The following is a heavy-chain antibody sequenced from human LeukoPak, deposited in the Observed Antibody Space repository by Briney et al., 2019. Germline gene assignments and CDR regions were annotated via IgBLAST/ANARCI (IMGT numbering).Heavy chain of an antibody. D-gene: IGHD3-22*01. CDR2: ISGSGGRT. J-gene: IGHJ4*02. Sequence: PGGSLRLSCAASGFTFSSYAMSWVRQAPGKGLEWVSAISGSGGRTYYADSVKGRFTISRDNSKNTLYLQMNSLRAEDTAVYYCAKDPGKRNYYDSSDWGQGTLVTVSS. CDR3: AKDPGKRNYYDSSD. V-gene: IGHV3-23*01. CDR1: GFTFSSYA.